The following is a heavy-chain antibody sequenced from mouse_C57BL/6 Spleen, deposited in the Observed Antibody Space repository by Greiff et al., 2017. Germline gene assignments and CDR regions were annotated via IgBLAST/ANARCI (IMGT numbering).Heavy chain of an antibody. Sequence: EVKLVESGEGLVKPGGSLKLSCAASGFTFSSYAMSWVRQTPEKRLEWVAYISSGGDYIYYADTVKGRFTISRDNARNTLYLQMSSRKSEDTAMYYCTIMITTTGYYAMDYWGQGTSVTVSS. CDR3: TIMITTTGYYAMDY. D-gene: IGHD2-4*01. V-gene: IGHV5-9-1*02. CDR1: GFTFSSYA. J-gene: IGHJ4*01. CDR2: ISSGGDYI.